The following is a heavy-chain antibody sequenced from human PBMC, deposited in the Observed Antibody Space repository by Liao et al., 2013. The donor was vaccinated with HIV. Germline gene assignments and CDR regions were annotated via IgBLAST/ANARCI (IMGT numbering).Heavy chain of an antibody. D-gene: IGHD6-13*01. V-gene: IGHV4-34*11. CDR1: GGSFSGYY. J-gene: IGHJ4*02. CDR3: ARADRSTWGPSFDY. Sequence: QVRLQQWGAGLLKPSETLSLTCTVYGGSFSGYYWSWIRQPPGKRLEWIGYIYYSGSTHYNPFLMSRVTIAVDTSKNQFSLRLTSVTAADTAVYYCARADRSTWGPSFDYWGQGTLVTVSS. CDR2: IYYSGST.